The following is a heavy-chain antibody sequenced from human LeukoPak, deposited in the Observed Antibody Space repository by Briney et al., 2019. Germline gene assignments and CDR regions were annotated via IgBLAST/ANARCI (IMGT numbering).Heavy chain of an antibody. V-gene: IGHV3-21*01. D-gene: IGHD6-19*01. CDR1: GFSSSAHT. J-gene: IGHJ5*02. CDR2: IDRSSSYI. Sequence: GGPLRLSSEASGFSSSAHTMNWDRQAPGKGLEWVSSIDRSSSYIYYADSMKGRFSISRDNAKNSLYLQMSSLRAEDTAVYYCAREGQGAWYWFDLWGQGTLVTVSS. CDR3: AREGQGAWYWFDL.